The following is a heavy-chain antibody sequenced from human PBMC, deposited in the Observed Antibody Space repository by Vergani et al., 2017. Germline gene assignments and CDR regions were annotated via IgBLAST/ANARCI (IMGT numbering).Heavy chain of an antibody. CDR2: IKRDGSEV. V-gene: IGHV3-7*03. D-gene: IGHD3-9*01. Sequence: EVQLVESGGGLVQPGGSLRLSCVGSGFTFSSYWMSWVRQAPGKGLEWVATIKRDGSEVYYGDSAKGRFTISRDNAKKSLYLQMHSLRVEDTAMYYCARGDYGILTGYRYWGQGTLVTVSA. J-gene: IGHJ4*02. CDR1: GFTFSSYW. CDR3: ARGDYGILTGYRY.